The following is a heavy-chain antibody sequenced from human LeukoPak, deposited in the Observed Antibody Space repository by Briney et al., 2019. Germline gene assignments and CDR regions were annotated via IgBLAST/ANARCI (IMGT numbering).Heavy chain of an antibody. CDR3: AKAYLQLVSYFDY. V-gene: IGHV3-30*18. J-gene: IGHJ4*02. CDR1: GFTFSSYG. CDR2: ISYDGSNK. Sequence: GGSLRLSCAASGFTFSSYGMHWVHQAPGKGLEWVAVISYDGSNKYYADSVKGRFTISRDNSKNTLYLQMNSLRAEDTAVYYCAKAYLQLVSYFDYWGQGTLVTVSS. D-gene: IGHD6-6*01.